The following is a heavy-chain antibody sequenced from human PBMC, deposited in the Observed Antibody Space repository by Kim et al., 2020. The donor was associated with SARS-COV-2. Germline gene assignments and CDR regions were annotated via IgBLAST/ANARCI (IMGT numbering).Heavy chain of an antibody. V-gene: IGHV7-4-1*02. Sequence: NPTYAQGFTGRLVFSLDSSVSAAYLQISSLKAEDSAVYYCARKGSGTFDYWGQGTLVTVSS. CDR2: NP. J-gene: IGHJ4*02. CDR3: ARKGSGTFDY. D-gene: IGHD3-10*01.